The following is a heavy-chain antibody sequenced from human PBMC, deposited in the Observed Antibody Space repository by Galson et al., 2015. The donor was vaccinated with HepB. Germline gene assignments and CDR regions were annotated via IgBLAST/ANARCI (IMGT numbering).Heavy chain of an antibody. CDR3: ARGATTPDY. Sequence: SLRLSCAAFGFTFRNFWMSWVRQTPGKGLELVANIKQDGSEKYYVNSVKGRFTISRDNPKNSLYMQMNSLRAEDTGVYYCARGATTPDYWGQGTPVTVSS. CDR2: IKQDGSEK. CDR1: GFTFRNFW. D-gene: IGHD1-26*01. V-gene: IGHV3-7*01. J-gene: IGHJ4*02.